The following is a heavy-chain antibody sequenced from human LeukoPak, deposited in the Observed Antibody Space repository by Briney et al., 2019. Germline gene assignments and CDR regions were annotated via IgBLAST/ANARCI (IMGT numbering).Heavy chain of an antibody. D-gene: IGHD3-22*01. V-gene: IGHV1-18*01. J-gene: IGHJ4*02. CDR2: ISAYNGNT. Sequence: ASVKVSCKTSGYTFTSYGISWVRQAPGQGLEWMGWISAYNGNTNYAQKLQGRVTMTTDTSTSTAYMELRSLRSDDTAVYYCAREYYDSSGYSYYFDYWGQGTLVTVSS. CDR1: GYTFTSYG. CDR3: AREYYDSSGYSYYFDY.